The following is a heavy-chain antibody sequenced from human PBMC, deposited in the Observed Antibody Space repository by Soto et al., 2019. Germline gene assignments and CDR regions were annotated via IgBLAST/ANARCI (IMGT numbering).Heavy chain of an antibody. CDR1: GGSISNSSYY. V-gene: IGHV4-39*01. J-gene: IGHJ4*01. CDR3: AKHRMTIFGLVTNFFDY. D-gene: IGHD3-3*01. Sequence: QLQLQESGPGLVRPSETLSLTCTVSGGSISNSSYYWGWIRQPPVEGLEWIGSIYYGGITYYNPSLKIRVTISVDTYKNRYSLRLSSVTAADTAVYYCAKHRMTIFGLVTNFFDYWGQGTLVTVSS. CDR2: IYYGGIT.